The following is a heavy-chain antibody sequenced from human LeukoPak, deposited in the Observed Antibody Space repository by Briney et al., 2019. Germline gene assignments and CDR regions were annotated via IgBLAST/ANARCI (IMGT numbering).Heavy chain of an antibody. J-gene: IGHJ4*02. CDR1: GGSISSGDYY. CDR3: ARGVNLGDYDSSGYYPPYFDY. Sequence: SETLSLTCTVSGGSISSGDYYWSWIRQPPGKGLEWIGYIYYSGSTYYNPSLKSRVTISVDTSKNQLSLKLSSVTAADTAVYYCARGVNLGDYDSSGYYPPYFDYWGQGTLVTVSS. CDR2: IYYSGST. V-gene: IGHV4-30-4*01. D-gene: IGHD3-22*01.